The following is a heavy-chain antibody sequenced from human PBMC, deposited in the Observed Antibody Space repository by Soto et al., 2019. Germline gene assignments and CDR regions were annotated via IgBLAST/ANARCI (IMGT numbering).Heavy chain of an antibody. V-gene: IGHV3-21*01. D-gene: IGHD3-3*01. CDR3: ARDHQEATIFGGVIMPQGSSRSYGMDV. Sequence: GSLRLSCAASGFTFSSYSMNWVRQAPGKGLEWVSSISSSSCYIYYADSVKGRFTISRDNAKNSLYLQMNSLRAEDTAVYYCARDHQEATIFGGVIMPQGSSRSYGMDVWGQGTTVTDSS. CDR2: ISSSSCYI. J-gene: IGHJ6*02. CDR1: GFTFSSYS.